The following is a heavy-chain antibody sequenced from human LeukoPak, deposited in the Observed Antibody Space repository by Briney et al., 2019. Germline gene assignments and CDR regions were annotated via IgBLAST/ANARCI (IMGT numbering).Heavy chain of an antibody. J-gene: IGHJ4*02. CDR3: ARVGVTTPYY. D-gene: IGHD4-17*01. V-gene: IGHV4-34*01. CDR1: GGSSSVYY. Sequence: SETLSLTCAVYGGSSSVYYWSWIRQPPGKGLEWIGEINHSGSTNYNPSLKSRVTMSVDTSKNQFSLKLTSVTAADTAVYYCARVGVTTPYYWGQGTLVTVSS. CDR2: INHSGST.